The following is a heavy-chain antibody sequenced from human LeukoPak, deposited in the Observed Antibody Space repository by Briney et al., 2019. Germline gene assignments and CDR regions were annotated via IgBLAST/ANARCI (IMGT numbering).Heavy chain of an antibody. CDR2: IYHSGST. CDR3: ARGRRDFDY. V-gene: IGHV4-30-2*01. CDR1: GGAISSGGYS. Sequence: PSETLSLTCAVSGGAISSGGYSWRWIRQPPGKGLEWIGYIYHSGSTYYNPSLKSRVTISVHRSKNQFSLKLSSVTAADTAVYYCARGRRDFDYWGQGTLVTVSS. J-gene: IGHJ4*02.